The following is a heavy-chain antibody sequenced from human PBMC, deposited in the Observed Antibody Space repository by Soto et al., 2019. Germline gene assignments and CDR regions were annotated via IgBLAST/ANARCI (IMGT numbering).Heavy chain of an antibody. CDR1: GGSISSYY. D-gene: IGHD3-10*01. Sequence: PSETLSLTCTVSGGSISSYYWSWIRQPPGKGLEWIGYIYYSGSTNYNPSLKSRVTISVDTSKNQFSLKLSSVTAADTAVYYCAREYNYYGSIRHERSNWFDPWGQGTLVTVSS. J-gene: IGHJ5*02. CDR3: AREYNYYGSIRHERSNWFDP. V-gene: IGHV4-59*01. CDR2: IYYSGST.